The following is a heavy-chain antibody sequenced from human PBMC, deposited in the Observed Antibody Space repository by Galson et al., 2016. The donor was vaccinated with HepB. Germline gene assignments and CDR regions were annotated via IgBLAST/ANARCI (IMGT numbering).Heavy chain of an antibody. CDR3: ARVTVAGTGGFDP. V-gene: IGHV6-1*01. Sequence: CAISGDSVSRSGATWNWIRQSPSRGLEWLGRTYYRSKWYNDYAVSVKSRITINPDTSKNQFSLQLNSVTPEDTAVSYCARVTVAGTGGFDPGGQGTLLHGSS. J-gene: IGHJ5*02. D-gene: IGHD6-19*01. CDR1: GDSVSRSGAT. CDR2: TYYRSKWYN.